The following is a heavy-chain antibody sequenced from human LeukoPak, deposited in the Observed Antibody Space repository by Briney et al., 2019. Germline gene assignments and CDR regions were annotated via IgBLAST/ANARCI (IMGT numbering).Heavy chain of an antibody. J-gene: IGHJ4*02. CDR2: ISSSSSYI. Sequence: GGSLRLSCAASGFTFSYCSMNWVRQAPGKGLEWVSSISSSSSYIYYADSVKGRFTISRDNAKNSLYLQMNSLRAEDTAVYYCARDLAAARRTDFWGQGTLVTVSS. CDR1: GFTFSYCS. D-gene: IGHD6-13*01. V-gene: IGHV3-21*01. CDR3: ARDLAAARRTDF.